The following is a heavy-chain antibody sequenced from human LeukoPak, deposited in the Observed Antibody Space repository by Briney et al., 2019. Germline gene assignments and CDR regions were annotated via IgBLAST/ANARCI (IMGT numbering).Heavy chain of an antibody. J-gene: IGHJ4*02. D-gene: IGHD3-10*01. CDR1: GFTFSTFP. V-gene: IGHV3-64D*06. Sequence: GGSLRLSCSASGFTFSTFPMHWVRQAPGRGLVYVSSISSDGDSTFYADSVKGRFTISRDNSKNTLYLQTSSLRAEDTAVYYCVKRTSNYYYYDYWGRGTLVTVSS. CDR3: VKRTSNYYYYDY. CDR2: ISSDGDST.